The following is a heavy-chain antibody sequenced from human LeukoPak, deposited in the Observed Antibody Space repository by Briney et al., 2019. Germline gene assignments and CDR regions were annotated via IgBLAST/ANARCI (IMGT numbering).Heavy chain of an antibody. CDR2: IIPILGTA. J-gene: IGHJ4*02. CDR3: ARDSVPASISTLFDY. Sequence: ASVKVSCKASGGTFSSYAISWVRQAPGQGLEWMGRIIPILGTANYAQKFQGRVTITADESTSTAYMELSSLRSEDTAVYYCARDSVPASISTLFDYWGQGTLVTVSS. D-gene: IGHD2-2*01. V-gene: IGHV1-69*11. CDR1: GGTFSSYA.